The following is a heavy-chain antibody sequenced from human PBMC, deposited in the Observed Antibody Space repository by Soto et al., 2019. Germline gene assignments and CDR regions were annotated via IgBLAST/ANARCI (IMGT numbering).Heavy chain of an antibody. CDR3: ARGYQVAAAGTAWFDP. CDR1: GGYTGGEY. Sequence: TCAGWGGYTGGEYCIRTPPPPGKGLEWIGEINHSGSTNYNPSLKSRVTISVDTSKNQFSLKLSSVTAADTAVYYCARGYQVAAAGTAWFDPWSQGTLVTVS. J-gene: IGHJ5*02. D-gene: IGHD6-13*01. CDR2: INHSGST. V-gene: IGHV4-34*01.